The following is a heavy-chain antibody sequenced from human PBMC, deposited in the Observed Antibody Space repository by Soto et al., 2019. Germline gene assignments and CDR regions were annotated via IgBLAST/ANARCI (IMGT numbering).Heavy chain of an antibody. J-gene: IGHJ5*02. V-gene: IGHV1-2*02. CDR2: INPNSGGT. Sequence: ASVKVSCKASGYTFTGYYMHWVRQAPGQGLEWMGWINPNSGGTNYAQKFQGRVTMTRDTSISTAYMELSRLRSDDTAAYYCARDMVVSATDNWFDPWGQGTLVTVSS. CDR1: GYTFTGYY. CDR3: ARDMVVSATDNWFDP. D-gene: IGHD2-15*01.